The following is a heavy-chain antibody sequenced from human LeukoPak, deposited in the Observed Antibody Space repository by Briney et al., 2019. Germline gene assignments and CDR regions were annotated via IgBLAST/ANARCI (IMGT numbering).Heavy chain of an antibody. Sequence: GGSLRLSCAASGFTFSSYSMNWVRQAPGKGLEWVSVIYSGGSTYYADSVKGRFTISRDNSKNTLYLQMNSLRAEDTAVYYCARERVEMATNNWFDPWGQGTLVTVSS. CDR1: GFTFSSYS. D-gene: IGHD5-24*01. CDR2: IYSGGST. CDR3: ARERVEMATNNWFDP. J-gene: IGHJ5*02. V-gene: IGHV3-66*01.